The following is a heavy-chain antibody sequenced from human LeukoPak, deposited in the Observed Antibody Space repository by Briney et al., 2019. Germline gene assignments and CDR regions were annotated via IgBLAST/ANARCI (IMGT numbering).Heavy chain of an antibody. V-gene: IGHV3-30*18. CDR1: GFTFSSYW. J-gene: IGHJ3*02. Sequence: GGSLRLSCAASGFTFSSYWMSWVRQAPGKGLEWVAVISHDGSNKYYADSVKGRFTISRENSRNTVFLQMNSLRPEDTAVYYCAKDMYSSDWADAFDIWGQGTMVTISS. D-gene: IGHD6-19*01. CDR3: AKDMYSSDWADAFDI. CDR2: ISHDGSNK.